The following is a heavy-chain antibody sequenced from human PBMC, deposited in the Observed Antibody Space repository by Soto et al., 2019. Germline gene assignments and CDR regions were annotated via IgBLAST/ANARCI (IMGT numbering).Heavy chain of an antibody. V-gene: IGHV4-34*01. CDR2: INHSGST. J-gene: IGHJ5*02. D-gene: IGHD2-15*01. Sequence: QVQLQQWGAGLLKPSETLSLTCAVYGGSFSGYYRSWIRQPPGKGLEWIGEINHSGSTNYNPSLKSRVTISVDTSKNQFSLKLSSVTAADTAVYYCAKRDIVVVVAASGWFDPWGQGTLVTVSS. CDR3: AKRDIVVVVAASGWFDP. CDR1: GGSFSGYY.